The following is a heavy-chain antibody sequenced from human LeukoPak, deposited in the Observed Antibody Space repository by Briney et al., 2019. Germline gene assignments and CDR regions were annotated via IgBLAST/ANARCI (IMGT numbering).Heavy chain of an antibody. J-gene: IGHJ6*03. Sequence: SQTLSLTCTVSGGSISSATYYWSWIRQPAGKGLEWIGRIHPSGSTNYNPSLESRVTISVDTSKNQFSLKLSSVTAADTAVYYCAREVVVSGYYYYYMDVWGKGTTVTVSS. CDR3: AREVVVSGYYYYYMDV. CDR1: GGSISSATYY. V-gene: IGHV4-61*02. D-gene: IGHD3-22*01. CDR2: IHPSGST.